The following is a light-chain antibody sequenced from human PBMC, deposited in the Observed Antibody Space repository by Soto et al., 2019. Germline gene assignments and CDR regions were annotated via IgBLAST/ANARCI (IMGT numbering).Light chain of an antibody. J-gene: IGKJ5*01. CDR3: QQYGTPRSVT. CDR2: GAS. Sequence: ESVLTQSPGTLSLSPGEEATLSCRASQSVDSNYLAWYQQKPGQTPRLIIYGASGRADGIPHRFSGSGFGTDFTLTISKVEPEDFAVYYCQQYGTPRSVTFGQGTRLDI. CDR1: QSVDSNY. V-gene: IGKV3-20*01.